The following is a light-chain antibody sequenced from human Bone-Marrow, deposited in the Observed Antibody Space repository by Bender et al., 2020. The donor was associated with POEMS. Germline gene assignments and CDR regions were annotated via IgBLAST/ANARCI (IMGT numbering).Light chain of an antibody. V-gene: IGLV2-14*03. CDR3: SSFTSSSTSV. CDR2: DVS. CDR1: SSDVGGYNY. Sequence: QSALTQPRSVSGSPGQSITISCTGTSSDVGGYNYVSWYQQHPGKAPKLMIYDVSNRPSGVSDRFSGSKSGSTASLTISGLQAEDEADYYCSSFTSSSTSVFGGGTKLTVL. J-gene: IGLJ3*02.